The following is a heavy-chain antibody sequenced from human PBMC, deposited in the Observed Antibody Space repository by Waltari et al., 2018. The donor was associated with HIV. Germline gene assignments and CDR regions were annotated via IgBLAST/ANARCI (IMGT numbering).Heavy chain of an antibody. V-gene: IGHV3-33*01. CDR2: IWYDGSNK. D-gene: IGHD3-9*01. CDR3: ATDFYDTLTGQKTSCDY. CDR1: GFTFSTYG. Sequence: QVHLVESGGGVVQPGRSLRLSCAASGFTFSTYGPHWVRQTPVKSLDWPGCIWYDGSNKYDADSGKGRFAISSDKSGNTCYLRMSSVRSEDPAVYYCATDFYDTLTGQKTSCDYWGQGTLVTVSS. J-gene: IGHJ4*02.